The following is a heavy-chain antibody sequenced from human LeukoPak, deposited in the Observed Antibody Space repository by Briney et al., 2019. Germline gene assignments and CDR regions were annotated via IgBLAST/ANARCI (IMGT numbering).Heavy chain of an antibody. V-gene: IGHV1-8*01. CDR2: MNPNSGNT. Sequence: ASVKVSCKASGYTFTSHDINWVRQATGQGLEWMGWMNPNSGNTGYAQKFQGRVTMTRNTSISTAYMELSSLRSEDTAVYYCGRGEIGRKFCSGPPFNNTPLGAGGQGPLAPVP. CDR1: GYTFTSHD. J-gene: IGHJ4*02. CDR3: GRGEIGRKFCSGPPFNNTPLGA. D-gene: IGHD2-15*01.